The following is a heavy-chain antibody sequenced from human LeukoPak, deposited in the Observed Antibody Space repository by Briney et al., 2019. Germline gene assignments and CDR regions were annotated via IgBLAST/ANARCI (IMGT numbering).Heavy chain of an antibody. V-gene: IGHV3-23*01. Sequence: GGSLRLSCAASGFTFSTSAMSWVRRAPGKGLEGVSTISGNGASTFYADSVKGRFTISSDNSKNTLSLHMSSLRAEDTATYYCAREVYTRTTYLPFDYWGQGTLVTVSS. CDR2: ISGNGAST. J-gene: IGHJ4*02. D-gene: IGHD5/OR15-5a*01. CDR1: GFTFSTSA. CDR3: AREVYTRTTYLPFDY.